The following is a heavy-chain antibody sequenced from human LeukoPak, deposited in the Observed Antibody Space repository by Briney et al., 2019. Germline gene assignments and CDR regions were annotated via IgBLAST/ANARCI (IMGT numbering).Heavy chain of an antibody. V-gene: IGHV4-4*07. D-gene: IGHD5-12*01. J-gene: IGHJ5*01. Sequence: SETLSLTCTVSGVSISSYYWTWIRQPAGKGLEWIGRIYPSGSTGYSPSLKSRVTMSIDTSNNRFSLKLDSLTAADTAVYFCARGISAAYDYNWFDSRGQGILVTVSS. CDR3: ARGISAAYDYNWFDS. CDR2: IYPSGST. CDR1: GVSISSYY.